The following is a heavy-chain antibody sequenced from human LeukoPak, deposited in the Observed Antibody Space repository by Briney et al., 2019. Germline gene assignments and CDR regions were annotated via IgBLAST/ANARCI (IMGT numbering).Heavy chain of an antibody. Sequence: PGGSLRLSCAASGFTFSSYWMSWVRQAPGKGLEWVANIKQDGSEKYYVDSVKGRFTISRDNAKNSLYLQMNSLRAEDTAVYYCARSIVFLVWSYYFDYWGQGSLVTVSS. CDR3: ARSIVFLVWSYYFDY. D-gene: IGHD3-3*01. CDR2: IKQDGSEK. V-gene: IGHV3-7*01. CDR1: GFTFSSYW. J-gene: IGHJ4*02.